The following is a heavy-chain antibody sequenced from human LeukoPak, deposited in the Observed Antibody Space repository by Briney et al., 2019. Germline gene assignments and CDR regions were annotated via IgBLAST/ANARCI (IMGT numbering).Heavy chain of an antibody. CDR3: TTDQPYYGSASYGMDV. CDR2: IKSKTDGGTT. D-gene: IGHD3-10*01. V-gene: IGHV3-15*01. CDR1: GFTFSNAW. J-gene: IGHJ6*02. Sequence: SGGSLRLSCAASGFTFSNAWMSWVRQAPGKGLEWVGRIKSKTDGGTTDYAAPVKGRFTISRDDSKNTLYLQMSSLKTEDTAVYYCTTDQPYYGSASYGMDVWGQGTTVTVSS.